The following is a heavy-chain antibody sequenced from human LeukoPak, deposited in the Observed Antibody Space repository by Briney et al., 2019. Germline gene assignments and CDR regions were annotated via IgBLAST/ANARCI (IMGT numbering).Heavy chain of an antibody. V-gene: IGHV3-33*01. D-gene: IGHD7-27*01. CDR2: IWYDGSDK. J-gene: IGHJ3*02. Sequence: GGSLRLSCAASGFTFSNYVMHWVRQAPGKGLEWVALIWYDGSDKFYADSVKGRFTISRDNSRNTLYLQMNSLRAEDTAVYYCTSEELGIGSGAFDIWGQGTMVTVSS. CDR3: TSEELGIGSGAFDI. CDR1: GFTFSNYV.